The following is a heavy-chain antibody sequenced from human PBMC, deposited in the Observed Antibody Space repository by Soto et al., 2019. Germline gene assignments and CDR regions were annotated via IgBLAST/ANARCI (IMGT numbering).Heavy chain of an antibody. CDR3: ARSPTSSDFPSYFDF. V-gene: IGHV4-34*12. Sequence: SETLSLTCTVYARSFSGYYWSWIRQPPGKGVEWIGEVIHTGRTNYNPSLKGRVTISVDTSKNQFSLTLSSVTAADTAVYYCARSPTSSDFPSYFDFRGQGTQVTVS. J-gene: IGHJ4*02. D-gene: IGHD2-21*02. CDR1: ARSFSGYY. CDR2: VIHTGRT.